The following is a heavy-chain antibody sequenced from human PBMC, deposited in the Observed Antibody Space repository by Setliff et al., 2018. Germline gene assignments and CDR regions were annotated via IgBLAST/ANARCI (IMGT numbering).Heavy chain of an antibody. V-gene: IGHV4-39*07. CDR3: ARMSGFLYMDV. D-gene: IGHD3-3*01. CDR2: IYDSGSS. Sequence: LSLTCTVSGGSVSNSGFFWGWLRQAPGKGLEWIGNIYDSGSSNYNASLKSRLIITRDASKKQFSLKLTSVTAADTAVYYCARMSGFLYMDVWGKGTTVTVS. CDR1: GGSVSNSGFF. J-gene: IGHJ6*03.